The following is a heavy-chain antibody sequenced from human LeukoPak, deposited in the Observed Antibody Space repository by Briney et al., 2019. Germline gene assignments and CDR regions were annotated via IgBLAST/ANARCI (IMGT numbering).Heavy chain of an antibody. Sequence: PGGSLRLSCAASGFTFRSYAMSWVRQAPGQGLEWVSAINGSGGSTYYADSVKGRFTISRDNSKNTLYLQMNSLRAEDTAVYYCAKASLSPETWFDPWGQGTLVTVSS. CDR2: INGSGGST. V-gene: IGHV3-23*01. D-gene: IGHD3-3*02. J-gene: IGHJ5*02. CDR1: GFTFRSYA. CDR3: AKASLSPETWFDP.